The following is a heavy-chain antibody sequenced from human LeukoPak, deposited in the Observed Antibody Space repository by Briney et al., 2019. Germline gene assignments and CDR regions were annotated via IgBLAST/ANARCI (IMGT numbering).Heavy chain of an antibody. CDR1: GGSISSSSYY. Sequence: PSETLSLTCTVSGGSISSSSYYWGWIRQPPGKGLEWIGSIYYSGSTYYNPSLKSRVTISVDTSKNQFSLKLSSVTAADTAVYYCARATSWYGSPFFDYWGQGTLVTVSS. CDR3: ARATSWYGSPFFDY. J-gene: IGHJ4*02. CDR2: IYYSGST. V-gene: IGHV4-39*07. D-gene: IGHD6-13*01.